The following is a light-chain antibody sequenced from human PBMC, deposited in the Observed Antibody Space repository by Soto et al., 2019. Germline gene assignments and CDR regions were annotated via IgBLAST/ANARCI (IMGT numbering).Light chain of an antibody. Sequence: IVLTQSLGTLSLSPGERATLSCRASQRVSNTQLAWYQQKHGQVPRLLIYGASSRATGIPDRFSGSGSGTDFTLTISRLEPEDFAVYYCQQYGRSPLTFGGGTKVDIK. CDR3: QQYGRSPLT. V-gene: IGKV3-20*01. J-gene: IGKJ4*01. CDR1: QRVSNTQ. CDR2: GAS.